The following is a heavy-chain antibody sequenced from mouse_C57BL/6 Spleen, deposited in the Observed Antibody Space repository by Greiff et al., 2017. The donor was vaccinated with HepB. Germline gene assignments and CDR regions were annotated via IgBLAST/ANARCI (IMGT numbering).Heavy chain of an antibody. CDR1: GYTFTSYW. CDR3: ARSYDGYYSAWFAY. J-gene: IGHJ3*01. V-gene: IGHV1-52*01. D-gene: IGHD2-3*01. CDR2: IDPSDSET. Sequence: VQLQQPGAELVRPGSSVKLSCKASGYTFTSYWMHWVKQRPIQGLEWIGNIDPSDSETHYNQKFKDKATLTVDKSSSTAYMQLSSLTSEDSAVYYCARSYDGYYSAWFAYWGQGTLVTVSA.